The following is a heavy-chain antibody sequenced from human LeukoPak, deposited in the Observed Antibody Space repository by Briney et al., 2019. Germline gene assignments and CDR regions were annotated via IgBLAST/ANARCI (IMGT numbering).Heavy chain of an antibody. CDR3: ARGGESYCDY. Sequence: PSETLSLTCTVSGGSISSGSYFWGWIRQPPGRGLEWIGTVFYNGATQYSPSLRSRVTISIDTSKNQFSLKLSSVTAADTAVYYCARGGESYCDYWGQGTLVTVSS. V-gene: IGHV4-39*07. J-gene: IGHJ4*02. CDR1: GGSISSGSYF. D-gene: IGHD5-24*01. CDR2: VFYNGAT.